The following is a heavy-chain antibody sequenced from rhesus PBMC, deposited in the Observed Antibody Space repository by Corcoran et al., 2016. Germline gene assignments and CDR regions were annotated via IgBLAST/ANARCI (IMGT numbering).Heavy chain of an antibody. CDR3: ARLKSGYSRSYFAY. V-gene: IGHV4-160*01. Sequence: QVQLQESGPGLVKPSETLSLTCAVSGGSIRSNYWSWIRQPPGPGLEWIGRIYGSGGGTDHNPALKSRVNISRDTSKNQFSLKLNSVTAADTAVYYCARLKSGYSRSYFAYWGQGVLVTVSS. CDR1: GGSIRSNY. D-gene: IGHD6-19*01. J-gene: IGHJ4*01. CDR2: IYGSGGGT.